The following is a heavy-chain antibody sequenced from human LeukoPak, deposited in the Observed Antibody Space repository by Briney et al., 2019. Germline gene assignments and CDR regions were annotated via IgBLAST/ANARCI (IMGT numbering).Heavy chain of an antibody. D-gene: IGHD3-10*01. Sequence: SVKVSCKASGYTFTGYYMHWVRQAPGQGLEWMGWINPNSGGTNYAQKFQGRVTMTRDTSISTAYMELSRLRSDDTAVYYCARDLVGVLWFGKHLADYWGQGTLVTVSS. V-gene: IGHV1-2*02. CDR3: ARDLVGVLWFGKHLADY. CDR2: INPNSGGT. CDR1: GYTFTGYY. J-gene: IGHJ4*02.